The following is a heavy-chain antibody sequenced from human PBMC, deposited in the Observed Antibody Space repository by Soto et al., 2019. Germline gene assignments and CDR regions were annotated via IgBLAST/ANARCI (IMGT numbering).Heavy chain of an antibody. CDR3: ARDLNYGSGSYEGMDV. J-gene: IGHJ6*02. V-gene: IGHV3-53*01. D-gene: IGHD3-10*01. CDR2: IYSGGTT. Sequence: PGGSLRLSCAAAGFTVSSNFMNWVRQAPGKWLEWVSVIYSGGTTYYADSVKGRFTISRDNSKNTVYLQMNRLRAEDTAVYYCARDLNYGSGSYEGMDVWGQGXTVTVYS. CDR1: GFTVSSNF.